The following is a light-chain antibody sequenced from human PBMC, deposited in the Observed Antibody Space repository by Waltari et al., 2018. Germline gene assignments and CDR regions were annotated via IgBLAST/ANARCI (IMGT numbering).Light chain of an antibody. J-gene: IGLJ1*01. CDR2: EVS. CDR3: SSYTSSSTPYV. Sequence: QSTLTQPASVPGSPGQSITISCTGTRRDGGGDNYVSSYRQHPGKAPKLMIYEVSKRPSGVSTLFSASTSSNTASLTISGLQAEDEADYYCSSYTSSSTPYVFGTGTKVTVL. V-gene: IGLV2-14*01. CDR1: RRDGGGDNY.